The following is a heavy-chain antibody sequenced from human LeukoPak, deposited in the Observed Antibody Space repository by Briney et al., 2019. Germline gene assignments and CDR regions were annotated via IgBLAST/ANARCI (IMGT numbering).Heavy chain of an antibody. CDR1: GGSISSGSYY. J-gene: IGHJ3*02. CDR2: IYTSGST. D-gene: IGHD3-3*01. Sequence: SETLSLTCTVSGGSISSGSYYWSWIRQPAGKGLEWIGRIYTSGSTNYNPSLKSRVTISVDTSKNQFSLKLSSVTAADTAVYYCARDLGDYDFWSGYIPGAFDIWGQGTMVTVSS. V-gene: IGHV4-61*02. CDR3: ARDLGDYDFWSGYIPGAFDI.